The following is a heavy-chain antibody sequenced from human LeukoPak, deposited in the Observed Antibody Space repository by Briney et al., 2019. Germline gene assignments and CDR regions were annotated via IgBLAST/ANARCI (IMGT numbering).Heavy chain of an antibody. CDR2: IYYSGST. J-gene: IGHJ3*02. CDR1: GGSISSGDYY. CDR3: ARVRELNVLRYFDWPYSAFDI. Sequence: PSETLSLTCTVSGGSISSGDYYWSWIRQPPGKGLEWIGYIYYSGSTYYNPSLKSRVTISVDTSKNQFSLKLSSVTAAGTAVYYCARVRELNVLRYFDWPYSAFDIWGQGTMVTVSS. V-gene: IGHV4-30-4*01. D-gene: IGHD3-9*01.